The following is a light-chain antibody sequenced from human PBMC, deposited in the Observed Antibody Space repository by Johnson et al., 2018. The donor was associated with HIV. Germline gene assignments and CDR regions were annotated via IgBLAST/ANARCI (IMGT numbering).Light chain of an antibody. V-gene: IGLV1-51*02. CDR3: GTWDSSLSAYV. Sequence: QSVLTQPPSVSAAPGQKVTISCSGSSSNIGNNYVSWYQQLPGTAPKLLIYENNKRPSGIPDRFSGSKSGTSATLGITGLQTGDVADYYCGTWDSSLSAYVFGTETKVTVL. J-gene: IGLJ1*01. CDR1: SSNIGNNY. CDR2: ENN.